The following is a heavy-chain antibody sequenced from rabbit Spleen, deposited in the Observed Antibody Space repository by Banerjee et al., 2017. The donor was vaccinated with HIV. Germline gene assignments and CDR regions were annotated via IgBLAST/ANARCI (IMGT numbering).Heavy chain of an antibody. Sequence: QSLEESGGDLVKPGASLTLTCIASGVSFSGNSYMCWVRQAPGKGLEWIACIYTGNRKTYYASWAKGRFTISKTSSTTVTLQMTSLTVADTATYFCARDLPDIIGWNFGFWGPGTLVTVS. D-gene: IGHD1-1*01. CDR1: GVSFSGNSY. CDR2: IYTGNRKT. V-gene: IGHV1S40*01. J-gene: IGHJ3*01. CDR3: ARDLPDIIGWNFGF.